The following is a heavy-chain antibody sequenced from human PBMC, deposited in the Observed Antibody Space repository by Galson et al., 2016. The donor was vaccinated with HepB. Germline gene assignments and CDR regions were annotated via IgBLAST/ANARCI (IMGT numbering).Heavy chain of an antibody. CDR2: MSSSGSTI. J-gene: IGHJ3*01. CDR1: GFPFSDYY. V-gene: IGHV3-11*01. Sequence: SLRLSCAVSGFPFSDYYMSWIRQAPGEGLEWVSYMSSSGSTIYYADSVKGRFTISRDNAKNSLYLQMNSLRAEDTALYFCARDLSFSDAFDFWGQGTMVTVSS. CDR3: ARDLSFSDAFDF.